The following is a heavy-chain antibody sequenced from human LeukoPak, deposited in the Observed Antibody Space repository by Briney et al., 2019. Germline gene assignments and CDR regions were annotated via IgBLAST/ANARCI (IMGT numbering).Heavy chain of an antibody. CDR2: IYYSGST. CDR1: GGSISSSSYY. CDR3: ARLRYFDWLFFDY. D-gene: IGHD3-9*01. Sequence: PSETLSLTCTVSGGSISSSSYYWGWIRQPPGKGLEWIGSIYYSGSTYYNPSLKSRVTISVDTSKNQFSLKLSSVTAADTAVYYCARLRYFDWLFFDYWGQGTLVTVSS. J-gene: IGHJ4*02. V-gene: IGHV4-39*01.